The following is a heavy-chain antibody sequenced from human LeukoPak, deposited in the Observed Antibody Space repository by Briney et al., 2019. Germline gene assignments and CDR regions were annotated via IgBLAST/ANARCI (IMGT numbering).Heavy chain of an antibody. CDR2: ISGSGGST. CDR1: GFTFSSYA. D-gene: IGHD1-26*01. V-gene: IGHV3-23*01. Sequence: AGRSLRLSCAASGFTFSSYAMSWVRQAPGKGLEWVSAISGSGGSTYYADSVKGRFTISRDNSKNTLYLQMNSLRAEDTAVYYCAKDAMYSGSYGYWGQGTLVTVSP. CDR3: AKDAMYSGSYGY. J-gene: IGHJ4*02.